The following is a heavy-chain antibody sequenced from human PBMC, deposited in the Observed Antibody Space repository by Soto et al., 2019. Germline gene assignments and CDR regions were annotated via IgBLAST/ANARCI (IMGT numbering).Heavy chain of an antibody. CDR3: ARDILTGYNWFDP. V-gene: IGHV4-59*01. J-gene: IGHJ5*02. CDR1: GGSISSYY. CDR2: IYYSGST. D-gene: IGHD3-9*01. Sequence: PSETLSLTCTVSGGSISSYYWSWIRQPPGKGLEWIGYIYYSGSTNYNPSLKSRVTISVDTSKNQFPLKLSSVTAADTAVYYGARDILTGYNWFDPWGQGTLVTVS.